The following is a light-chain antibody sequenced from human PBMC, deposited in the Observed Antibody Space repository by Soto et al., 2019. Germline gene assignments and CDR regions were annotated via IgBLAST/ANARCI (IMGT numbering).Light chain of an antibody. CDR3: HQYGNSPLT. J-gene: IGKJ1*01. CDR1: QSVISSH. CDR2: SSS. V-gene: IGKV3-20*01. Sequence: VLTQAPGTLSLSPGEIATLSCRASQSVISSHFAWYQQKPGQAPRLLISSSSIRATGVPERFSGSGSGTAFTLTISRLEHEDSAVYYCHQYGNSPLTFGQGTNVDIK.